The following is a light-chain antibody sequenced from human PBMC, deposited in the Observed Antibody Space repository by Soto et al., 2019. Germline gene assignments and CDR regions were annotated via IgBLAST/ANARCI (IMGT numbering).Light chain of an antibody. V-gene: IGLV1-44*01. J-gene: IGLJ1*01. CDR2: YDN. CDR3: AVWDDSLNGFFV. CDR1: SSNIGSNS. Sequence: SGLTQPRAASGTPRQRVTISCSGSSSNIGSNSVSWYQQLPGTAPKLLIYYDNQRPSGVPDRFSGSKSGTSASLAISGLRSEDEADYFCAVWDDSLNGFFVFGTGTKVTVL.